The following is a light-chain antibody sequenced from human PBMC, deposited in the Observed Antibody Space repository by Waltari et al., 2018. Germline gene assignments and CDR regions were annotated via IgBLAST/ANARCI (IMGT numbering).Light chain of an antibody. V-gene: IGLV2-8*01. Sequence: QSALPQPPSASGSPGQSVTISCTGPSSAVGRYNYVSWYQQHPGKAPKLMIYEVSKRPSGVPARLSGSKSGNTASLTVSGLQAEDEADYYCSSYAGSNNVVFGGGTKLTVL. CDR2: EVS. J-gene: IGLJ2*01. CDR1: SSAVGRYNY. CDR3: SSYAGSNNVV.